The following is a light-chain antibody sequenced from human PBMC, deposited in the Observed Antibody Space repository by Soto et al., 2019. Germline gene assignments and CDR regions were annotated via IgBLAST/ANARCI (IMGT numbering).Light chain of an antibody. CDR3: SSYTSSSTLVV. J-gene: IGLJ3*02. Sequence: QSALTQPASVSGSPGQSITISCTGTSSDIGAYNYVSWYQQHPGKAPKLMIYDVTSRPSGVSNRFSGSKSDSTASLTISGLQAEDEADYYCSSYTSSSTLVVFGGGTKLTVL. V-gene: IGLV2-14*03. CDR1: SSDIGAYNY. CDR2: DVT.